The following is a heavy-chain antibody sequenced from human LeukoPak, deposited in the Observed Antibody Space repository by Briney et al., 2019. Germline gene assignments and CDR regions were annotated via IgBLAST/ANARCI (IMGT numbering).Heavy chain of an antibody. D-gene: IGHD2-21*01. V-gene: IGHV4-39*02. CDR3: AREYSRSVVAGSRPDL. CDR1: AASISSSSDY. Sequence: PSETLSLTCSVAAASISSSSDYWGWIRQSPGKGLEWIGSMYYRGTTYANSALKSRLTLSIDTSNNQFSLKLTSVTAADTAVYYCAREYSRSVVAGSRPDLWGQGLLVTVSS. CDR2: MYYRGTT. J-gene: IGHJ4*02.